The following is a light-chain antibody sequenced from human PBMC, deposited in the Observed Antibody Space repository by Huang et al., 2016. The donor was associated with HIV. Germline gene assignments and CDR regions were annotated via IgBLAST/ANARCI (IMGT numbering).Light chain of an antibody. CDR1: QSLVYSDGHTY. CDR2: MGS. CDR3: MQGTHWPPT. V-gene: IGKV2-30*01. Sequence: DVVMTQSPLSLPVTLGQPASISCRSSQSLVYSDGHTYLNWFQQRPGQSPRRLIYMGSNRDSGVPDRFSGSGSGTDFTLKISRVEAEDVGVYYCMQGTHWPPTFGQGTKVEIK. J-gene: IGKJ1*01.